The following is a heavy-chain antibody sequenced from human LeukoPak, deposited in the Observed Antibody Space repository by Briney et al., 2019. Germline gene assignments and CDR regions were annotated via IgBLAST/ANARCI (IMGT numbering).Heavy chain of an antibody. CDR1: GCSISGYY. CDR3: AVTPIQANYFDY. D-gene: IGHD1-1*01. Sequence: SETLSLTCTVSGCSISGYYWSWIRQPPGKGLEWIGYIYYSGSTNYNPSLKSRVTISVDTSKNQFSLKLSSVTAADTAVYYCAVTPIQANYFDYWGQGTLVTVSS. V-gene: IGHV4-59*01. CDR2: IYYSGST. J-gene: IGHJ4*02.